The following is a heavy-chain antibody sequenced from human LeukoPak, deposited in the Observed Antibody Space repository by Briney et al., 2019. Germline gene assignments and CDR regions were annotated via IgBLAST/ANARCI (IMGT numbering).Heavy chain of an antibody. V-gene: IGHV3-23*01. Sequence: QSGGSLRLSCAASGFTFNIYAMSWVRQAPGKGLEWVSANSGSGGSTYYADSVKGRFTISRDNSKNTLHLQMNSLRADDTAIYYCAKGTTYYDVLTGYGYPYYFDYWGQGTLVTVSS. J-gene: IGHJ4*02. CDR1: GFTFNIYA. D-gene: IGHD3-9*01. CDR2: NSGSGGST. CDR3: AKGTTYYDVLTGYGYPYYFDY.